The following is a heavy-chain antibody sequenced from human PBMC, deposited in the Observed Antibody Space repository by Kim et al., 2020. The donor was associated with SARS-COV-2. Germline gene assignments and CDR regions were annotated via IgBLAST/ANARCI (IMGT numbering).Heavy chain of an antibody. Sequence: GGSLRRSCAASGFTFSSYWMTWVRQAPGKGLEWVANIKQDGNQKYYVDSVKGRFTISRDNAKNSLYLQMNSPRAEDTAVYYCARDGDVYSSGKDAFDIWG. V-gene: IGHV3-7*01. CDR3: ARDGDVYSSGKDAFDI. D-gene: IGHD6-19*01. CDR1: GFTFSSYW. J-gene: IGHJ3*02. CDR2: IKQDGNQK.